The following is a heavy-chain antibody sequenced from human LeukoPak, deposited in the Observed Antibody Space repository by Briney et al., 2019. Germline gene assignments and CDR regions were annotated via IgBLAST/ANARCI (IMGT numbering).Heavy chain of an antibody. CDR2: IKSKTDGGTT. Sequence: GGSLRLSCAASGFIVSSNYMSWVRQAPGKGLEWVGRIKSKTDGGTTDYAAPVKGRFTISRDDSKNTLYLQMNSLKTEDTAVYYCTTAGLSYYYYGMDVWGQGTTVTVSS. V-gene: IGHV3-15*01. J-gene: IGHJ6*02. CDR1: GFIVSSNY. CDR3: TTAGLSYYYYGMDV.